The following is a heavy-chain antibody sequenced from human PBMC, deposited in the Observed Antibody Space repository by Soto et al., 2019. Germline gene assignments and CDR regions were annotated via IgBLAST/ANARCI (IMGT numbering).Heavy chain of an antibody. J-gene: IGHJ4*02. CDR2: ISSSSSYI. Sequence: GGSLRLSCAASGFTFSSYSMNWVRQAPGKGLEWVSSISSSSSYIYYADSVKGRFTISRDNAKNSLYLQMNSLRAEDTAVYYCAREPSPYCSGGSCYYFDYWGQGTLVTVSS. CDR1: GFTFSSYS. CDR3: AREPSPYCSGGSCYYFDY. V-gene: IGHV3-21*01. D-gene: IGHD2-15*01.